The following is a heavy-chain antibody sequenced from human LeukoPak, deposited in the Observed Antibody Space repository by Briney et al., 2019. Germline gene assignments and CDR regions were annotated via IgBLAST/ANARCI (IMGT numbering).Heavy chain of an antibody. J-gene: IGHJ3*02. Sequence: PGGFLRLSCTASGFTFGDYAMSWVRQASGKGLEWVGLIRSKTYGETKEYAASVKDRFTISRDDSKRIAYLQMNSLKTEDTAVYYCTRERRTLLRVVGWLPRDAFDIWGQGTMVTVSS. CDR2: IRSKTYGETK. CDR3: TRERRTLLRVVGWLPRDAFDI. CDR1: GFTFGDYA. V-gene: IGHV3-49*04. D-gene: IGHD3-3*01.